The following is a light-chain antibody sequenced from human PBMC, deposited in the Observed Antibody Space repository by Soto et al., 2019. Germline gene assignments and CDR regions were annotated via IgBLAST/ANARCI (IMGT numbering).Light chain of an antibody. V-gene: IGLV1-40*01. Sequence: QSVLTQPPSVSGAPGQRVTISCTGTTSNIGAGSDIHWYQQLPGKAPKLLIYSNSHRPSGVPSRFSGSKSGTSASLAITGLQAEDEGDYYCQYYDTSLCGLSGIYVFGSGTKVTVL. CDR1: TSNIGAGSD. J-gene: IGLJ1*01. CDR2: SNS. CDR3: QYYDTSLCGLSGIYV.